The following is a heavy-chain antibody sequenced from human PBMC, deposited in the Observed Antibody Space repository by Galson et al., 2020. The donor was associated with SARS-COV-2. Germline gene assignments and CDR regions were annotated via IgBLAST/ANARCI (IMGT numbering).Heavy chain of an antibody. J-gene: IGHJ6*02. CDR2: INHSGST. CDR3: ARITYYDFWSGYRERYYYGMDV. V-gene: IGHV4-34*01. D-gene: IGHD3-3*01. CDR1: GGSFSGYY. Sequence: SETLYLTCAVYGGSFSGYYWSWIRQPPGKGLEWIGEINHSGSTNYNPSLKSRVTISVDTSKNQFSLKLSSVTAADTAVYYCARITYYDFWSGYRERYYYGMDVWGQGTTVTVSS.